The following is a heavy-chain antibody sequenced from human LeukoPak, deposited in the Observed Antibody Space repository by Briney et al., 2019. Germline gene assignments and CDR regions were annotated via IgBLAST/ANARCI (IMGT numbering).Heavy chain of an antibody. V-gene: IGHV3-15*01. D-gene: IGHD3-22*01. J-gene: IGHJ4*02. Sequence: GGSLRLSCAASGFTFSNAWMSWVRQAPGKGLEWVGRIKSKTDGGTKDYAAPVKGRFTISRDDSKNTLYLQMNSLKTEDTAVYYCTTGWTEYYYDSSGGYWGQGTLVTVSS. CDR1: GFTFSNAW. CDR3: TTGWTEYYYDSSGGY. CDR2: IKSKTDGGTK.